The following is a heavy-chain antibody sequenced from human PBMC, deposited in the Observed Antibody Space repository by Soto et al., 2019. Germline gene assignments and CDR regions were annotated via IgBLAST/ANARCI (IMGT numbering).Heavy chain of an antibody. Sequence: QVQLVESGGGVVQPGRSLRLSCAGSGFTFSNYGLHWVRQAPGKGLEWVAVISYDGSHKYYADSVKGRFTISRDNSNNMLYRQMDSLRAEDTAVYYCAKVGAPRYCSRSSCHPAGAYWGQGTLVTVSS. CDR2: ISYDGSHK. D-gene: IGHD2-15*01. V-gene: IGHV3-30*18. J-gene: IGHJ4*02. CDR1: GFTFSNYG. CDR3: AKVGAPRYCSRSSCHPAGAY.